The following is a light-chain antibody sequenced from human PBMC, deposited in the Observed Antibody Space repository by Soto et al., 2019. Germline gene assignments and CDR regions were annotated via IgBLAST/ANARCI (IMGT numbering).Light chain of an antibody. V-gene: IGKV1-39*01. CDR1: QSIGNS. J-gene: IGKJ2*01. CDR3: QQSDNIPLT. CDR2: GAS. Sequence: DTPMTQSPSSLSASVGERVTITCRASQSIGNSFSWYAQKPRKAPNLLLYGASSLQSGVPSRFSGSGSGTYFTLTITNLQPEDFAISYCQQSDNIPLTFGQGTKLEI.